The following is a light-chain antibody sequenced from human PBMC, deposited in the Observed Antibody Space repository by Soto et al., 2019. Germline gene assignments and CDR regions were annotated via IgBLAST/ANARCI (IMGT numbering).Light chain of an antibody. CDR1: QSVSTY. CDR2: AAS. J-gene: IGKJ1*01. V-gene: IGKV1-39*01. CDR3: QPTYSTLWT. Sequence: DIQMTQSPSSLSASVGDRVTITCRASQSVSTYLNWYQHKSGRAPKLLIHAASSLQSGVPSTLSGSGSGTDFTLTIRGLQPEDSATYYCQPTYSTLWTFGQGTNVEIK.